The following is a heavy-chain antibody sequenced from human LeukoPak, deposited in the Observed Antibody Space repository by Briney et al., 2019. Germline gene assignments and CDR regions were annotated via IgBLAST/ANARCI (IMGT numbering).Heavy chain of an antibody. Sequence: ASVKFSCKASGYPFTSYGISWVRRAPGQGLEWMGWISAYNGNTNYAQKLQGRVTMATDTSTSTAYMELRSLRSDDTAVYYCARARLDGAFDIWGQGTMVTVSS. V-gene: IGHV1-18*01. CDR3: ARARLDGAFDI. CDR2: ISAYNGNT. CDR1: GYPFTSYG. D-gene: IGHD3-16*01. J-gene: IGHJ3*02.